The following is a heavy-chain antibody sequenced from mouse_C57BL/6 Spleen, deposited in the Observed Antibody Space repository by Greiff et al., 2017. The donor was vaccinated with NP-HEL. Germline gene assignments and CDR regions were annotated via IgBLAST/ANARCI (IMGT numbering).Heavy chain of an antibody. CDR3: ARGSGFGFAY. J-gene: IGHJ3*01. CDR2: IYPGDGDT. V-gene: IGHV1-80*01. Sequence: VQLQESGAELVKPGASVKISCKASGYSFSSYWMNWVKQRPGKGLEWIGQIYPGDGDTNYNGKFKGKATLTADESSSTAYMQLSSLSSEDSAVYFCARGSGFGFAYWGQGTLVTVSA. CDR1: GYSFSSYW.